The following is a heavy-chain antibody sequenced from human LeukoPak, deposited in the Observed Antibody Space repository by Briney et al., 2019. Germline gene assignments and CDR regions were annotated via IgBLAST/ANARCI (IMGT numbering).Heavy chain of an antibody. J-gene: IGHJ6*02. V-gene: IGHV3-7*01. CDR1: GFTFSSYW. Sequence: GGSLRLSCAASGFTFSSYWMSWVRQAPGKGLEWVANIKQDGSGKYYVDSVKGRFTISRDNAKNSLYLQMNSLRAEDTAVYYCARDRYYYGSGSYSPVEYYGMDVWGQGTTVTVSS. D-gene: IGHD3-10*01. CDR3: ARDRYYYGSGSYSPVEYYGMDV. CDR2: IKQDGSGK.